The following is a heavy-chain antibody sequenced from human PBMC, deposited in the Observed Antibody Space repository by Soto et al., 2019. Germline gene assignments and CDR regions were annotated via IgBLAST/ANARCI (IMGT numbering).Heavy chain of an antibody. CDR3: ARDKVVGPTTLDY. CDR1: GFTFSTYW. CDR2: IKEDGSEK. D-gene: IGHD1-26*01. J-gene: IGHJ4*02. V-gene: IGHV3-7*03. Sequence: PGGSLRLSCVVSGFTFSTYWMSWVRQAPGKGLEWVASIKEDGSEKYYLDSVKGRFTIYRDNAKNSLYLQMNSLRAEDTAVYYCARDKVVGPTTLDYWGQGTLVTVSS.